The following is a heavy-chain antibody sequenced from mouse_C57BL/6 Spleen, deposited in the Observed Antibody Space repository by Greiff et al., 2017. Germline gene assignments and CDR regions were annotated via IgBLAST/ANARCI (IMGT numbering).Heavy chain of an antibody. CDR1: GYTFTSYG. CDR3: ARPYYDYDGGSAMDY. Sequence: VQLQQSGAELARPGASVKLSCKASGYTFTSYGISWVKQRTGQGLEWIGEIYPRSGNTYYNEKFKGKATLTADKSSSTAYMELRSLTSEDSAVYFCARPYYDYDGGSAMDYWGQGTSGTVSS. J-gene: IGHJ4*01. CDR2: IYPRSGNT. V-gene: IGHV1-81*01. D-gene: IGHD2-4*01.